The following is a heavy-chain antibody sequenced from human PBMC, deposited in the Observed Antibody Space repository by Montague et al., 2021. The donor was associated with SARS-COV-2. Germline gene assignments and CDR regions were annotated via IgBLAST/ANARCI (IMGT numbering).Heavy chain of an antibody. Sequence: SETLSFTCTVSGGSISSSSYYWGWIRQPPGKGLEWIGSIYYSGSTYYNPSLKSRVTISVDTSKDQFSLKLSSVTAADTAVYYCARQPVLRYFDWLTWFGGMDVWGQGTTVTVSS. CDR3: ARQPVLRYFDWLTWFGGMDV. CDR2: IYYSGST. J-gene: IGHJ6*02. V-gene: IGHV4-39*01. D-gene: IGHD3-9*01. CDR1: GGSISSSSYY.